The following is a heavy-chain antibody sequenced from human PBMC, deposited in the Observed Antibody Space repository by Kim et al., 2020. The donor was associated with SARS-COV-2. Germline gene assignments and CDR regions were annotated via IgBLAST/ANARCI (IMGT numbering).Heavy chain of an antibody. CDR3: ASRAGEYYDFWRGWFDP. CDR1: GFTFSSYG. V-gene: IGHV3-30*03. CDR2: ISYDGSNK. Sequence: GGSLRLSCAASGFTFSSYGMHWVRQAPGKGLEWVAVISYDGSNKYYADSVKGRFTISRDNSKNTLYLQMNSLRAEDTAVYYCASRAGEYYDFWRGWFDPWGQGTLVTVSS. D-gene: IGHD3-3*01. J-gene: IGHJ5*02.